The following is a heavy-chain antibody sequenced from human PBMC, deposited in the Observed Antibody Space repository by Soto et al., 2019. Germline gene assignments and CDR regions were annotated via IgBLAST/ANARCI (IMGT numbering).Heavy chain of an antibody. Sequence: QLQLQESGPGLVKPSETLSLTCTVSGGSISSSSYYWGWIRQPPGKGLEWIGSIYYSGSTYYNPSLQRRINVSVDTYKNQFSLKLSSVTAADTDVYYCARQPTVTLDYWGQGTLVTVSS. J-gene: IGHJ4*02. D-gene: IGHD4-17*01. CDR1: GGSISSSSYY. CDR2: IYYSGST. V-gene: IGHV4-39*01. CDR3: ARQPTVTLDY.